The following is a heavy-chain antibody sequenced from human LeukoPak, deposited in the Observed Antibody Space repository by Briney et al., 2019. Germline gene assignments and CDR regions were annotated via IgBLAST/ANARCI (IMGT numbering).Heavy chain of an antibody. CDR2: IYHSGST. V-gene: IGHV4-30-2*01. CDR1: GGSISSGGYS. J-gene: IGHJ4*02. CDR3: ARARDYYDSSGYRDYFDY. Sequence: SETLSLTCAVSGGSISSGGYSWSWIRQPPGKGLEWIGYIYHSGSTYYNPSLKSRVTISVDRSKNQFSLKLSSVTAADTAVYYCARARDYYDSSGYRDYFDYGGQGTLVTVSS. D-gene: IGHD3-22*01.